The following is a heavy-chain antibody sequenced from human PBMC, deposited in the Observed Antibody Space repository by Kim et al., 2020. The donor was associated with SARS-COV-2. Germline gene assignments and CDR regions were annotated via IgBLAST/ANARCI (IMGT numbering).Heavy chain of an antibody. J-gene: IGHJ4*02. V-gene: IGHV3-30*01. D-gene: IGHD3-22*01. CDR3: ARAAPGTGSGYYYLDY. Sequence: MNGRFTISRDNSKNTLYLRMNSLRAEDTAVYYCARAAPGTGSGYYYLDYWGQGTLVTVSS.